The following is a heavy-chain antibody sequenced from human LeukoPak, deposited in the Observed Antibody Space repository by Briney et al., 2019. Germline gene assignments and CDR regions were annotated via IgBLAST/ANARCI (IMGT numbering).Heavy chain of an antibody. CDR3: ASIVGVTSPTHFDY. J-gene: IGHJ4*02. D-gene: IGHD1-26*01. CDR2: IYHSGST. Sequence: SGTLSLTCAVSGGSISSSNWWSWVRQPPGKGLEWIGEIYHSGSTNYNPSLKSRVTISVDKSKNQFSLKLSSVTAADTAVYYCASIVGVTSPTHFDYWGQGTLVTVSS. V-gene: IGHV4-4*02. CDR1: GGSISSSNW.